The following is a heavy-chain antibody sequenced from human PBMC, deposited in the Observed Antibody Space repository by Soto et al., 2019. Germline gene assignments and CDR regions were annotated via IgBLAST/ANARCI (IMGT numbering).Heavy chain of an antibody. CDR2: ISGSGGST. J-gene: IGHJ3*02. CDR3: AKGFEGSWIQLWLPGAFDI. Sequence: EVQLLESGGGLVQPGGSLRLSCAASGFTFSSYAMSWVRQAPGKGLEWGSTISGSGGSTYYTDSVKGRFTISRDNYKNTLYLQMNSLRPEDTAVYYCAKGFEGSWIQLWLPGAFDIWGEGTMVTVSS. CDR1: GFTFSSYA. D-gene: IGHD5-18*01. V-gene: IGHV3-23*01.